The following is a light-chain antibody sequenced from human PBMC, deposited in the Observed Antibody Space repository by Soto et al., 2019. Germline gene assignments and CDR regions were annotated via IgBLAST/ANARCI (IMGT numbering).Light chain of an antibody. CDR3: SSYSSINTRLHV. Sequence: QSVLTQPASVSGSPGQSITISCTGTSSDVGGYDYVSWYQHHPGKAPKLMIYEVSNRPSGVSNRFSASKSGNTASLTISALQTEDEADYYCSSYSSINTRLHVFGTGTKVTVL. CDR1: SSDVGGYDY. CDR2: EVS. V-gene: IGLV2-14*01. J-gene: IGLJ1*01.